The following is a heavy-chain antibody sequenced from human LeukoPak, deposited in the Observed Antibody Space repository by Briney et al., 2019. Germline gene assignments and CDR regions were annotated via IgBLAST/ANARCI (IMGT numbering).Heavy chain of an antibody. CDR2: IDAGGGDT. V-gene: IGHV3-23*01. J-gene: IGHJ6*02. CDR1: GFSFSSYA. D-gene: IGHD6-19*01. Sequence: GASLRLSYAASGFSFSSYAMTWVRQAPGQGLEWVSSIDAGGGDTYHSDSVKGRFTISRDNSMNTLYLQMNSLRADDTAVYYCGRPTKYWLVRGNGVDVWGQGTTVTVSS. CDR3: GRPTKYWLVRGNGVDV.